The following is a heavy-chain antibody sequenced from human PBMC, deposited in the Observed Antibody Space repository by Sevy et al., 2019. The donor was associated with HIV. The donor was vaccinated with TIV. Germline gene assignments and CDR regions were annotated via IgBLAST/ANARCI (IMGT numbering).Heavy chain of an antibody. CDR1: GFTFSSYG. CDR2: IRYDGSNK. Sequence: GGSLRLSCAASGFTFSSYGMQWVRQAPGKGLEWVAFIRYDGSNKYYADSVKGRFTISRDNSKNTLYLQMNSLRAEDTAVYYCANNDYGSIYYYYGMDVWGQGTTVTVSS. CDR3: ANNDYGSIYYYYGMDV. J-gene: IGHJ6*02. D-gene: IGHD3-10*01. V-gene: IGHV3-30*02.